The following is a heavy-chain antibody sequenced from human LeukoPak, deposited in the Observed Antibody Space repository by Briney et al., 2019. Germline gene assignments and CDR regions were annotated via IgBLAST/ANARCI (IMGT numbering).Heavy chain of an antibody. CDR3: AKDRKWSVDTDSLIVVAYPVH. CDR1: GFTFSSYG. D-gene: IGHD3-22*01. Sequence: PGGSLRLSCAASGFTFSSYGMHWVRQAPGKGLEWVAVISYDGSNKYYADSVKGRFTISRDNSKNTLYLQMNSLRAEDTAVYYCAKDRKWSVDTDSLIVVAYPVHWGQRTLVTVSS. J-gene: IGHJ4*02. CDR2: ISYDGSNK. V-gene: IGHV3-30*18.